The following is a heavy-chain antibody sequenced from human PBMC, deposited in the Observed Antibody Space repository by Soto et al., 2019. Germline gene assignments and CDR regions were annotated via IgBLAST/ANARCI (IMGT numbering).Heavy chain of an antibody. CDR2: IYYSGST. CDR1: GFNPSSYY. CDR3: ARGGYYYDSSGYYYGFFDY. Sequence: PSETQSLTSTFSGFNPSSYYWNWIRQSPGKGLEWIGYIYYSGSTNYNPSLKSRVTISVDTSKNQFSLKLSSVTAADTAVYYCARGGYYYDSSGYYYGFFDYWGQGTLVTVSS. V-gene: IGHV4-59*01. D-gene: IGHD3-22*01. J-gene: IGHJ4*02.